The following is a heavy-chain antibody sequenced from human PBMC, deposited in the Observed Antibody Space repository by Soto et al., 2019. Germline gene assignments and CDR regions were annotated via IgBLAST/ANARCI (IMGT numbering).Heavy chain of an antibody. CDR2: IYYSGTT. J-gene: IGHJ4*02. CDR1: GASISSYY. D-gene: IGHD3-3*01. V-gene: IGHV4-59*01. Sequence: SETLSLTCTVSGASISSYYWSWIRQPPGKGLEWIGYIYYSGTTNYNPSLKSRATISIDTSKNQFSLKLSSVTAADTAVYYCARGPTIFGVVILYFFDFWGQGTPVTVSS. CDR3: ARGPTIFGVVILYFFDF.